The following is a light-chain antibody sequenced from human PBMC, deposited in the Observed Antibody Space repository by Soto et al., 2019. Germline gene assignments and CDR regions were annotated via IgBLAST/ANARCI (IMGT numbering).Light chain of an antibody. CDR2: DAS. CDR1: QSVSSSY. J-gene: IGKJ1*01. CDR3: QQYVRSPPSWT. Sequence: ETVLTQSPGTLSLSPEERATLSCRASQSVSSSYLAWYQQKPGQAPRLLIYDASSRATGIPDRFSGSGSGTDFTLTISRLEPEDFAVYYCQQYVRSPPSWTFDQGTKVEIK. V-gene: IGKV3-20*01.